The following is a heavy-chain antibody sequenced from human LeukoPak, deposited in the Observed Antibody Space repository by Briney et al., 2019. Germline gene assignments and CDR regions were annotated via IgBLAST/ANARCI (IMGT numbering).Heavy chain of an antibody. CDR1: GFTFSSYG. Sequence: SGGSLRLSCAASGFTFSSYGMSWVRQAPGKGLEWVSAISGSGSSTYYAASVKGRFTISRDNSKNTLYLQMNSLRAEDTAVYYCAKASAMIVVVSKHFDYWGQGTLVTVSS. D-gene: IGHD3-22*01. J-gene: IGHJ4*02. CDR3: AKASAMIVVVSKHFDY. V-gene: IGHV3-23*01. CDR2: ISGSGSST.